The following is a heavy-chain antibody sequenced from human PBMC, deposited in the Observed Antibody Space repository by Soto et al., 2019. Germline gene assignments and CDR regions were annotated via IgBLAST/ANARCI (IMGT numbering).Heavy chain of an antibody. CDR2: ISSTSSFI. D-gene: IGHD1-1*01. CDR3: ARWYTGTTSIERAGIDY. CDR1: GFTFASYT. Sequence: EVQLVESGGGLVKPGGSLRLSCTASGFTFASYTMNWVRQAPGKGLEWVSSISSTSSFIYYAGSVRGRFTISRDNGKNSLHLQMNSLRAEDTAVYYCARWYTGTTSIERAGIDYWGQGTLVTVSS. J-gene: IGHJ4*02. V-gene: IGHV3-21*01.